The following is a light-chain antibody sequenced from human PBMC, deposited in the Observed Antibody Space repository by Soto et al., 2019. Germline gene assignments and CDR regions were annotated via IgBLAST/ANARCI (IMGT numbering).Light chain of an antibody. V-gene: IGKV3-15*01. J-gene: IGKJ1*01. Sequence: EIVVTQSPATLSVSPGERATLSCRASQSVSSNLAWYQQKPGQAPRLLIYGASTRATGIPARFSGSGSGTEFTLNIRSLQSEDFAVYYCQHYNNWPPWTLGQGTKVDIK. CDR2: GAS. CDR3: QHYNNWPPWT. CDR1: QSVSSN.